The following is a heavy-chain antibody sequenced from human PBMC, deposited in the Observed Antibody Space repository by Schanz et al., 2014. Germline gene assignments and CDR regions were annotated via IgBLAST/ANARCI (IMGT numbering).Heavy chain of an antibody. CDR1: GFSFSDYY. CDR2: INTGSNYI. V-gene: IGHV3-11*03. Sequence: QVHLLESGGGLVEPGGSLRLSCAASGFSFSDYYMSWIRQAPGKGLEWISFINTGSNYINYADSVKGRITISRDNTKNSLFLQLNSMRADDAVVYYCGRHRGSGGQNWYFDLWGRGALVTVSS. CDR3: GRHRGSGGQNWYFDL. D-gene: IGHD1-26*01. J-gene: IGHJ2*01.